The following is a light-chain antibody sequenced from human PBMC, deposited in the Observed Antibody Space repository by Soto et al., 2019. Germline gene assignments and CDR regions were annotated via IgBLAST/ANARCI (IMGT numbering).Light chain of an antibody. V-gene: IGKV3-15*01. CDR1: QSVNTN. CDR3: QPYHNWPPWA. CDR2: AAS. Sequence: EMVLTQSPATLSLSPGESATLSCWASQSVNTNLAWYQQKPGQAPRLLIYAASTRATGIPARFSGSGSGTEFTLTISSLQSEDFAIYYCQPYHNWPPWAFGQGTKVDIK. J-gene: IGKJ1*01.